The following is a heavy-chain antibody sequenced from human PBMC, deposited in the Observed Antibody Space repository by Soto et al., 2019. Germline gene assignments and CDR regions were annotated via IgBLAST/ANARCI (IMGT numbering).Heavy chain of an antibody. Sequence: ASVKVSCKASGYTFTSYDINWVRQATGQGLEWMGWMNPNSGNTGYAQKFQGRVTMTRNTSISTAYMELSSLRSEDTAVYYRARLISSSWYGDWFDPWGQGTLVTVSS. CDR2: MNPNSGNT. CDR1: GYTFTSYD. J-gene: IGHJ5*02. V-gene: IGHV1-8*01. CDR3: ARLISSSWYGDWFDP. D-gene: IGHD6-13*01.